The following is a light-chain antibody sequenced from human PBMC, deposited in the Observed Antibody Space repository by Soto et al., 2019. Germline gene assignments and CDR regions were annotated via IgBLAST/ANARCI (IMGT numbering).Light chain of an antibody. Sequence: QSALTQPRSVSGSPGQSVAISCTGTSSDVGRYNYVSWYQQHPGRAPKLMIYDVTERPSGVPDRFSGSKSGYTASLTISGIQAEDEADYYLCLYAGSNMFIFGGWTKLTVL. V-gene: IGLV2-11*01. CDR3: CLYAGSNMFI. J-gene: IGLJ2*01. CDR1: SSDVGRYNY. CDR2: DVT.